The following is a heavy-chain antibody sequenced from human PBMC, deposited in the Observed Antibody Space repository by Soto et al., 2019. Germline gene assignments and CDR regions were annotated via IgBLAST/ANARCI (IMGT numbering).Heavy chain of an antibody. J-gene: IGHJ4*02. CDR1: GFTFSSYA. Sequence: QVQLVESGGGVVQPGRSLRLSCAASGFTFSSYAMHWVRQAPGKGLEWVAVKSYDGSNKYYADSVKGRFTISRDNSKKTLYLQMNSLRAEDTAVYYCARSPVGGYDYFQGVGFFDYWGQGTLVTVSS. V-gene: IGHV3-30-3*01. CDR3: ARSPVGGYDYFQGVGFFDY. D-gene: IGHD5-12*01. CDR2: KSYDGSNK.